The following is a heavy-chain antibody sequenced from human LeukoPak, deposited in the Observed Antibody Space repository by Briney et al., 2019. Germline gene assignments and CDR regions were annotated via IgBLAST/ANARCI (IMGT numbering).Heavy chain of an antibody. Sequence: GGSLRLSCAASGFTFSSYSMNWVRQAPGKGLEWVSYISSSSSSTIYYADSVKGRFTISRDNAKNSLYLQMNSLRAEDTAVYYCARDYGSGSYYNFRYFDYWGQGTLVTVSS. V-gene: IGHV3-48*01. CDR2: ISSSSSSTI. J-gene: IGHJ4*02. CDR1: GFTFSSYS. D-gene: IGHD3-10*01. CDR3: ARDYGSGSYYNFRYFDY.